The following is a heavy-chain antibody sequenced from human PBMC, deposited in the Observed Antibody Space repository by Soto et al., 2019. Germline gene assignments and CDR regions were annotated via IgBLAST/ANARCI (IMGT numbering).Heavy chain of an antibody. V-gene: IGHV1-69*13. CDR1: GGTFSSYA. J-gene: IGHJ4*02. CDR3: ARDYYDSSGYSVHFDY. Sequence: SVKVACKASGGTFSSYAISWVRQAPGQGLEWMGGIIPIFGTANYAQKFQGRVTITADESTSTAYMELSSLRSEDTAVYYCARDYYDSSGYSVHFDYWGQGTLVTVSS. D-gene: IGHD3-22*01. CDR2: IIPIFGTA.